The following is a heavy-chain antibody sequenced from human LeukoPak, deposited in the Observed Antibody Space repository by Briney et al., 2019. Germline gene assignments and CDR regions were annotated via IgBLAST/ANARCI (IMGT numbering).Heavy chain of an antibody. CDR3: ARGPSYYDILTGWYYFDY. Sequence: ASVKVSCKASGYTFTSYDINWVRQATGQGLEWMGWMNPNSGNTGYAQKFQGRVTMTRNTSISTAYMELSSLRSEDTAVYYCARGPSYYDILTGWYYFDYWGQGTLVTVSS. D-gene: IGHD3-9*01. V-gene: IGHV1-8*01. CDR2: MNPNSGNT. J-gene: IGHJ4*02. CDR1: GYTFTSYD.